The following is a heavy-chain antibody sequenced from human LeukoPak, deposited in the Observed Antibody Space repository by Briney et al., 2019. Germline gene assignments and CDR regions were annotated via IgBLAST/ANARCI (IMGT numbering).Heavy chain of an antibody. D-gene: IGHD5-18*01. CDR2: IYYSGST. CDR1: GGSMSSYY. V-gene: IGHV4-59*01. Sequence: SETLPLTCTVSGGSMSSYYWSWIRQSPGKGLEWIGYIYYSGSTNYNPSLKSRVTISVDTSKNQFSLKLSSVTAADTAVYYCARGWKYRNGYTVTELGSGYFDYWGQGTLVTVSS. CDR3: ARGWKYRNGYTVTELGSGYFDY. J-gene: IGHJ4*02.